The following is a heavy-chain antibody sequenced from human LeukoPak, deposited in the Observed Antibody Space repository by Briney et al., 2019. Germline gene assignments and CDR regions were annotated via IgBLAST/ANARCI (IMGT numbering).Heavy chain of an antibody. J-gene: IGHJ4*02. D-gene: IGHD6-19*01. V-gene: IGHV3-23*01. CDR3: AKDLAIAVAGNGYFDY. CDR2: ISGSGGST. Sequence: QPGGSLRLSCAASGFTFSSYAMSWVRQAPGKGLEWVSAISGSGGSTYYADSVKGRFTISRDNSKNTLYLQMNSLRAEDTAVYYCAKDLAIAVAGNGYFDYWGQGTLVTVSS. CDR1: GFTFSSYA.